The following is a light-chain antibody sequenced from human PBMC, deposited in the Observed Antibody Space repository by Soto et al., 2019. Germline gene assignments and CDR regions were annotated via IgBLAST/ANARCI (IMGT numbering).Light chain of an antibody. V-gene: IGKV1-39*01. CDR3: QQSSSTPPT. J-gene: IGKJ2*01. Sequence: DIQMTQSPSSLSASVGDRVTITCRASQSISSYLNWYQQKPGKAPKLLIYAASSLQSGVPSRFSGSGSGTAFTLTISSLQPEDFATYYCQQSSSTPPTFVQGTKLEIK. CDR1: QSISSY. CDR2: AAS.